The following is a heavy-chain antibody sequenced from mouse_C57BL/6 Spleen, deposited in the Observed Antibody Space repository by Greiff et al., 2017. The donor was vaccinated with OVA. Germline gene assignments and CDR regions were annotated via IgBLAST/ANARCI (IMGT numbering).Heavy chain of an antibody. Sequence: EVQLVESGPGLVKPSQSLSLTCSVTGYSITSGYYWNWIRQFPGNKLEWMGYISYDGSNNYNPSLKNRISITRDTSKNQFFLKLNSVTTEDTATYYCAREGDWYCDVWGTGTTVTVSS. CDR3: AREGDWYCDV. J-gene: IGHJ1*03. CDR1: GYSITSGYY. CDR2: ISYDGSN. V-gene: IGHV3-6*01.